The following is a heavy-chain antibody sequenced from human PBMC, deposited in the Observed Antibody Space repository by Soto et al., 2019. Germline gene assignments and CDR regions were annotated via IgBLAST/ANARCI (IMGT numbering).Heavy chain of an antibody. CDR1: GFTFSSYA. D-gene: IGHD2-2*02. V-gene: IGHV3-30-3*01. J-gene: IGHJ6*02. CDR3: ARDLAIVVVPAAIPPPRDYYYYGMDV. CDR2: ISYDGSNK. Sequence: GGSLRLSCAASGFTFSSYAMHWVRQAPGKGLEWVAVISYDGSNKYYADSVKGRFTISRDNSKNTLYLQMNSLRAEDTAVYYCARDLAIVVVPAAIPPPRDYYYYGMDVWGQGTTVTVSS.